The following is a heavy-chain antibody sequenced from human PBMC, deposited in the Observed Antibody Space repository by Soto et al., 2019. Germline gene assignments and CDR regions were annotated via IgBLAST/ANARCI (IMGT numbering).Heavy chain of an antibody. CDR3: ARDKGYCSDTSCPDFAY. V-gene: IGHV1-69*08. J-gene: IGHJ4*02. CDR1: GGTLSSYT. Sequence: QVQLVQSGAEVKKPGSSVKVSCKASGGTLSSYTFSWVRQAPGPGLEWMGRVIPNLGVTNDAKQFQGRFTIVVDTSTSTAYMELNSLRYEDSAVYYCARDKGYCSDTSCPDFAYWGQGTRVTVSS. CDR2: VIPNLGVT. D-gene: IGHD2-15*01.